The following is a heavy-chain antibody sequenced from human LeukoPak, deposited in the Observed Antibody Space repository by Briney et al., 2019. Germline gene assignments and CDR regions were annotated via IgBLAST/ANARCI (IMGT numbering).Heavy chain of an antibody. CDR2: IIPIFGIA. CDR1: GGTFSSYA. J-gene: IGHJ4*02. CDR3: ASSYGSGSYSVFDY. V-gene: IGHV1-69*04. Sequence: SVKVSCKASGGTFSSYAISWVRQAPGQGLGWMGRIIPIFGIAKYAQKFQGRGTITRDTSASTAYMELISLRSEDTAVYYCASSYGSGSYSVFDYWGQGTLVTVSS. D-gene: IGHD3-10*01.